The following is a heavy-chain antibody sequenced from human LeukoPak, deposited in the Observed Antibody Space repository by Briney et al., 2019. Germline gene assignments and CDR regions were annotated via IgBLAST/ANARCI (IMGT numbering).Heavy chain of an antibody. CDR2: ISAYNGNT. V-gene: IGHV1-18*01. D-gene: IGHD2-2*01. CDR3: ARDCSSTSCYQGPPLPPPYYYYGMDV. CDR1: GYTFTSYG. J-gene: IGHJ6*02. Sequence: ASVKVSCKASGYTFTSYGISWVRQAPGQGLEWMGWISAYNGNTNYAQKLQGRVTMTTDTSTSTAYMELRSLRSDDTAVYYCARDCSSTSCYQGPPLPPPYYYYGMDVWGQGTTVTVSS.